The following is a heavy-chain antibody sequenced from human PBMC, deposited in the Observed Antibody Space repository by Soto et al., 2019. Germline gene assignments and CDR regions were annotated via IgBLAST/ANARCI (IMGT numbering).Heavy chain of an antibody. CDR2: IYYSGST. CDR1: GGSISSGGYY. CDR3: ATSNWFDP. V-gene: IGHV4-39*01. Sequence: LPETLSLTCTVSGGSISSGGYYWGWIRQPPGKGLEWIGTIYYSGSTYYNPSLKSRVTISVDTSKNQFSLKLSSVTAADTAVYYCATSNWFDPWGQGTLVTVPQ. J-gene: IGHJ5*02.